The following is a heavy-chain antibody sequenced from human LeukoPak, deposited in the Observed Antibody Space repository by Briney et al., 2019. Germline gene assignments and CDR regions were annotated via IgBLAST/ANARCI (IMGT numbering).Heavy chain of an antibody. Sequence: GGSLRLSCAASGFTFSCYAMSWVRQPPGKGLEWVAAISGSGGSTSYADSVKGRFTISRDNSKKTLYLQMNSLRAEDTAVYYCAKSIAVAGTIYYFDYWGQGTLVTVSS. CDR1: GFTFSCYA. D-gene: IGHD6-19*01. CDR2: ISGSGGST. J-gene: IGHJ4*02. V-gene: IGHV3-23*01. CDR3: AKSIAVAGTIYYFDY.